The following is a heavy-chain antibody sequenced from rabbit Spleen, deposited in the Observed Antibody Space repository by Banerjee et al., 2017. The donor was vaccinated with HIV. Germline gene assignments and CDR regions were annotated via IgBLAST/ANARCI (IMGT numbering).Heavy chain of an antibody. Sequence: QSLEESGGDLVKPGASLTPTCKASGVSFSISSYMCWVRQAPGKGLEWIACIDSGSSGFTYFATWAKGRFTCSKTSSTTVTLQMTRLTAADTATYFCARDTGSSFSSYGMDLWGPGTLVTVS. J-gene: IGHJ6*01. D-gene: IGHD8-1*01. CDR3: ARDTGSSFSSYGMDL. V-gene: IGHV1S40*01. CDR1: GVSFSISSY. CDR2: IDSGSSGFT.